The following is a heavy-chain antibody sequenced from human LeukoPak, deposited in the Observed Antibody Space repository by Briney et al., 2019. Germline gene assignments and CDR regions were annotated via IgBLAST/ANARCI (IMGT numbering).Heavy chain of an antibody. Sequence: GESLKISCKGSGYSFTSYWIGWVRQMPGKGLEWMGIIYPGDSDTRYSPSFQGQVTISADKSISTAYLQWSSLKASDTATYYCARTPLPYCGGDCGYYFDYWGQGTLVTVSS. CDR3: ARTPLPYCGGDCGYYFDY. J-gene: IGHJ4*02. CDR1: GYSFTSYW. V-gene: IGHV5-51*01. D-gene: IGHD2-21*02. CDR2: IYPGDSDT.